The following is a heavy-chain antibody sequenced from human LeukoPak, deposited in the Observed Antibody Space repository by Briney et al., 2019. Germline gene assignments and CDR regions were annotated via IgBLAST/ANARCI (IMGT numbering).Heavy chain of an antibody. CDR3: AKEGDFYDILTNY. J-gene: IGHJ4*02. Sequence: GGSLRLSCAASGFTVNSNYMNWVRQAPGKGLEWVSVIYSGGSTFHTDSVKGRFTISRDNSKNTLYLQMNSLRAEDTAVYYCAKEGDFYDILTNYWGQGTLVTVSS. CDR2: IYSGGST. V-gene: IGHV3-53*01. D-gene: IGHD3-9*01. CDR1: GFTVNSNY.